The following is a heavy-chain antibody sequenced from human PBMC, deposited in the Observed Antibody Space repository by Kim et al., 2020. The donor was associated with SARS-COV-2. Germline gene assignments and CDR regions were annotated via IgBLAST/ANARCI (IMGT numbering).Heavy chain of an antibody. CDR3: AADIIPRWFFY. CDR1: GDSTRSHY. V-gene: IGHV4-59*03. D-gene: IGHD3-9*01. Sequence: SETLSLTCTVSGDSTRSHYWSWIRQPSGKGLEWIGNIYNSGSTKCNPSLKSRVTISLDTSKNQFSLKLTSVTAADTAVYYCAADIIPRWFFYWGQGTLVT. CDR2: IYNSGST. J-gene: IGHJ4*02.